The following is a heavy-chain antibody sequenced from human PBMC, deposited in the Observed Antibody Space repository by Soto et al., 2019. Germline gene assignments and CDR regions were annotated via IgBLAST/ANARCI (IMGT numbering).Heavy chain of an antibody. CDR1: GFTFSSYE. CDR2: ISSSGSTI. Sequence: GGSLRLSCAASGFTFSSYEMNWVRQAPGKGLEWVSYISSSGSTIYYADSVKGRFTISRDNAKNSLYLQMNSLRAEDTAVYYCARGSYSSGWYSYWGQGTLVTVSS. D-gene: IGHD6-19*01. J-gene: IGHJ4*02. CDR3: ARGSYSSGWYSY. V-gene: IGHV3-48*03.